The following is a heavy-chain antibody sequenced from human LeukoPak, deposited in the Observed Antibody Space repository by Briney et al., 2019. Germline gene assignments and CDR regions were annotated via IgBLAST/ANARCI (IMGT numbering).Heavy chain of an antibody. J-gene: IGHJ3*02. CDR3: ARAAPRYCSGGSCYGLSAFDI. D-gene: IGHD2-15*01. V-gene: IGHV1-2*02. CDR1: GYTFTGYY. CDR2: INPNSGGT. Sequence: ASVTVSCKASGYTFTGYYMHWVRQAPGQGLEWMGWINPNSGGTNYAQKFQGRVTMTRDTSISTAYMELSRLRSDDTAVYYCARAAPRYCSGGSCYGLSAFDIWGQGTMVTVSS.